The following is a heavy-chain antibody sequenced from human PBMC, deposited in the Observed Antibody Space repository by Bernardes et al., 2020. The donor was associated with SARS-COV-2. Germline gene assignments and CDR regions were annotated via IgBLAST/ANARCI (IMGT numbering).Heavy chain of an antibody. Sequence: GGSLRLSCAASGFTVSSNYMSWVRQAPGKGLEWVSVMYSGGSTYYADSVKGRFTISRDNSKNTLYLQMNSLRTEDTAVYYCARTAPTIAAAGYYYYYYGMDVWGQGTTVTVSS. D-gene: IGHD6-13*01. CDR3: ARTAPTIAAAGYYYYYYGMDV. CDR1: GFTVSSNY. CDR2: MYSGGST. V-gene: IGHV3-66*02. J-gene: IGHJ6*02.